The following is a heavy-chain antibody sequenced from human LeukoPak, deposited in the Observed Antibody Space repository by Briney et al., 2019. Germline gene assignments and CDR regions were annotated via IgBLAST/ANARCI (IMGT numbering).Heavy chain of an antibody. CDR2: INPNSGGT. CDR1: GYTFTGYY. V-gene: IGHV1-2*02. Sequence: ASVKVSCKASGYTFTGYYMHWVRQAPGQGLEWMGWINPNSGGTNYAQKFQGRVTVTRDTSISTAYMELSRLRSDDTVVYYCAREPDGITIFGVVTRYWYFDLWGRGTLVTVSS. D-gene: IGHD3-3*01. CDR3: AREPDGITIFGVVTRYWYFDL. J-gene: IGHJ2*01.